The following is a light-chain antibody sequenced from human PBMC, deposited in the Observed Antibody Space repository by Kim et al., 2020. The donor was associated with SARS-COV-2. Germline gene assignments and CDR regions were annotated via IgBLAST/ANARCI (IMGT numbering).Light chain of an antibody. Sequence: GQAVPISCTGTRSDVGGYNYVSWYQQHPGNAPKLMIYEVSKRPSGVPDRFSGSKSGNTASLTVSGLQAEDEADYYCSSYAGSNNLVFGGGTQLTVL. J-gene: IGLJ2*01. CDR2: EVS. CDR1: RSDVGGYNY. V-gene: IGLV2-8*01. CDR3: SSYAGSNNLV.